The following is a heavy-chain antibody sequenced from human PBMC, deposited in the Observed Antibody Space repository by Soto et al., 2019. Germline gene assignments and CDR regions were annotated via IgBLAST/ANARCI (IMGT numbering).Heavy chain of an antibody. J-gene: IGHJ4*02. Sequence: SETLSLTCAVYGGSFSGYYWSWSRQPPGKGLEWIGEINHSGSTNYNPSLKSRVTISVDTSKNQFSLKLSSVTAADTAVYYCARGLVYGSARWRTFDYWGQGTLVTVSS. CDR2: INHSGST. V-gene: IGHV4-34*01. CDR3: ARGLVYGSARWRTFDY. CDR1: GGSFSGYY. D-gene: IGHD3-10*01.